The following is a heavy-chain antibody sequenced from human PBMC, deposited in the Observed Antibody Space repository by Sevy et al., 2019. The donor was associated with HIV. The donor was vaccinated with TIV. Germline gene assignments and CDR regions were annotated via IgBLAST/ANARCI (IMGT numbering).Heavy chain of an antibody. CDR2: IIPILGTE. J-gene: IGHJ4*02. Sequence: ASVKVSCKASGGTFSSYGISWVRQAPGQGLEWMGGIIPILGTENYAQKFQGRVMITADESTKTAYMELSSLRSEDTAVYYCARGGGNGWYYFDYWGQETLVTVSS. V-gene: IGHV1-69*13. CDR1: GGTFSSYG. CDR3: ARGGGNGWYYFDY. D-gene: IGHD6-19*01.